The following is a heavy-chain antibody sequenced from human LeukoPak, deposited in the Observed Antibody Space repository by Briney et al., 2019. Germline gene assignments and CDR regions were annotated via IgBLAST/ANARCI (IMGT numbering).Heavy chain of an antibody. Sequence: GRSLRLSCAASGFTFSSYAMTWVRQAPGKGLEWVAVISYDGSNKYYADSVKGRFTISRDNSKNTLYLQMNSLRAEDTAVYYCARDRSQIYDFDYWGQGTLVTVSS. J-gene: IGHJ4*02. D-gene: IGHD5/OR15-5a*01. CDR2: ISYDGSNK. CDR1: GFTFSSYA. V-gene: IGHV3-30-3*01. CDR3: ARDRSQIYDFDY.